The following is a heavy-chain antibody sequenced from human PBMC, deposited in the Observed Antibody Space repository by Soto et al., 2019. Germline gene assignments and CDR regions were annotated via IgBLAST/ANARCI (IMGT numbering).Heavy chain of an antibody. J-gene: IGHJ4*02. CDR3: ARGPRPFGSRLRFRGDY. D-gene: IGHD5-12*01. Sequence: EVQLVESGGGLVKPGGSLRLSCAASGFTFSSYSMNWVRQAPGKGLEWVSSISSSSSYIYYADSVKGRFTISRDNAKNSLYLQMNSLRAEDTAVYYCARGPRPFGSRLRFRGDYWGQGTLVTVSS. CDR1: GFTFSSYS. V-gene: IGHV3-21*01. CDR2: ISSSSSYI.